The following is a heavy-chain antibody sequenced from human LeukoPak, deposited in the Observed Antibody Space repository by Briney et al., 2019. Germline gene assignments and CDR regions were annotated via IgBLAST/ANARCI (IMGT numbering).Heavy chain of an antibody. CDR1: DDSITMYY. CDR3: ARDLMGLAYCGGDCFDAFDI. Sequence: ASETLSLTCSVSDDSITMYYWTWIRQPPGKGLEWIGYVDHTGSTNFNPSLNGRVSISRDTTKNLFSLRLRSVTAADTAVYYCARDLMGLAYCGGDCFDAFDIWGQGTMVTVSS. V-gene: IGHV4-59*01. J-gene: IGHJ3*02. CDR2: VDHTGST. D-gene: IGHD2-21*02.